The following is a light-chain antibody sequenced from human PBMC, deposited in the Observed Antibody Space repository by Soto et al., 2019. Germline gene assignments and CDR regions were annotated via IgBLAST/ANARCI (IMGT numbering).Light chain of an antibody. CDR1: DDITDY. J-gene: IGKJ1*01. CDR3: QQYNNWPQT. CDR2: DAS. V-gene: IGKV1D-13*01. Sequence: GDRVTVTCGASDDITDYLAWYQQKPGKAPKVLIYDASSLESGVPARFSGSGSGTEFTLTISSLQSEDFAVYYCQQYNNWPQTFGQGTKVDI.